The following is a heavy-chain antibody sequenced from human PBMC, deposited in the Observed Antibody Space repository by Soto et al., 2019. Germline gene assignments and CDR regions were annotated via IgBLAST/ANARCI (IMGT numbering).Heavy chain of an antibody. J-gene: IGHJ5*02. V-gene: IGHV4-61*03. Sequence: PSETLSLTCTVSGGSVTSGLHYWGWIRQSPGKGLEWIAYVYNTGITNYNPSLKSRATVSLDASKTHFSLSLTSVTAADTAVYYCARAQHCVSVTCPGRPNNWFDPWGPGTL. D-gene: IGHD2-21*01. CDR2: VYNTGIT. CDR1: GGSVTSGLHY. CDR3: ARAQHCVSVTCPGRPNNWFDP.